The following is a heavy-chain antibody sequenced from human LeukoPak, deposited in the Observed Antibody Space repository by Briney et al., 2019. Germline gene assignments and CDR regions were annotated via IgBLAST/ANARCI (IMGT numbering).Heavy chain of an antibody. Sequence: GGSLRLSCAASGFTFSSYGMNWVRQAPGKGLEWVSSISSSSSYIYYADSVKGRFTISRDNAKNSLYLQMNSLRAEDTAVYYCARDQYLRPSVSYFDYWGQGTLVTVSS. CDR3: ARDQYLRPSVSYFDY. CDR2: ISSSSSYI. D-gene: IGHD2-2*01. CDR1: GFTFSSYG. V-gene: IGHV3-21*01. J-gene: IGHJ4*02.